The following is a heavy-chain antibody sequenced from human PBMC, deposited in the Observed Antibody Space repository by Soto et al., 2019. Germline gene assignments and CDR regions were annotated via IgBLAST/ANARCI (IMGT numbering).Heavy chain of an antibody. V-gene: IGHV3-23*01. J-gene: IGHJ4*02. CDR2: ISYNGDNT. CDR3: ARYIRGPTVFYFDF. Sequence: PVGSLRLSCAASGFTFRSYAMTWVRQAPGKGLEWVSVISYNGDNTYYADSVKGRFTVSRDNSKDTVHLQMSSLRAEDTAIYYCARYIRGPTVFYFDFWGPGILVTVSS. D-gene: IGHD3-3*02. CDR1: GFTFRSYA.